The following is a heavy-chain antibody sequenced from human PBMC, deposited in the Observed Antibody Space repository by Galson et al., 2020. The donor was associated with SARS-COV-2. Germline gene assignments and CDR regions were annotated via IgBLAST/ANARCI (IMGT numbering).Heavy chain of an antibody. Sequence: ASVKVSCKASGYTFTGYYMHWVRQAPGQGLEWMGWINPNSGGTNYAQKFQGWVTMTRDTSISTAYMELSRLRSDDTAVYYCARERAYYYGSGNPSYYYYGMDVWGQGTTVTVSS. V-gene: IGHV1-2*04. CDR1: GYTFTGYY. D-gene: IGHD3-10*01. CDR2: INPNSGGT. CDR3: ARERAYYYGSGNPSYYYYGMDV. J-gene: IGHJ6*02.